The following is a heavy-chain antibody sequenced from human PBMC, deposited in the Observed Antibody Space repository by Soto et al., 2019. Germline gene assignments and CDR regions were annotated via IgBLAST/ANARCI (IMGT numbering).Heavy chain of an antibody. D-gene: IGHD2-2*03. Sequence: PSWRLWLSCSVSIPCPSSDYLSCLRQATEKELDWIGYITNRGRTNYNPSLESRVTISVDTSKNQLSLRLIFVTAADTAVFYCARFFLIGCNGDQSDLHSFPTRRSSDL. V-gene: IGHV4-59*01. J-gene: IGHJ2*01. CDR2: ITNRGRT. CDR1: IPCPSSDY. CDR3: ARFFLIGCNGDQSDLHSFPTRRSSDL.